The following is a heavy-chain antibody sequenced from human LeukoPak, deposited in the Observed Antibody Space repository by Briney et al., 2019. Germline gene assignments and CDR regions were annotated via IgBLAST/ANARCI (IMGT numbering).Heavy chain of an antibody. D-gene: IGHD2-21*02. J-gene: IGHJ3*02. CDR2: IHYSGTS. CDR3: ARCGGDCYYSPAFDI. CDR1: GGSISSSGYY. V-gene: IGHV4-39*01. Sequence: SETLSLTCTVSGGSISSSGYYWGWIRQPPGKGLEWIATIHYSGTSYYNPSLQSRVTISVDTSENQFSLKLSSVTAADTAVYYCARCGGDCYYSPAFDIWGQGTMVTVSS.